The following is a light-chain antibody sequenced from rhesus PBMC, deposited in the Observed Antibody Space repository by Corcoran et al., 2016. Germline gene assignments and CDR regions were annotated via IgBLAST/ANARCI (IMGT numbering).Light chain of an antibody. V-gene: IGLV2-13*02. CDR3: CSYASSSAFYI. Sequence: QAALTQSPSVSGSPGQSVTISCTGTSSDIGGYNRVSWYQQHPGKAPKLMIYEVSKWPSWVSDRFSGSKSGNTASLTISGLQTEDEADDYCCSYASSSAFYIFGTGTRLTVL. J-gene: IGLJ1*01. CDR1: SSDIGGYNR. CDR2: EVS.